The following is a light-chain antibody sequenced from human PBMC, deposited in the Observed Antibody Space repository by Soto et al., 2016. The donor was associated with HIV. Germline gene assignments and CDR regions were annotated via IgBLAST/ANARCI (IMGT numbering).Light chain of an antibody. J-gene: IGLJ2*01. CDR3: SSRXSSSNHVI. Sequence: SSELTQDPTVSVALGQTVRITCQGDSLRNFYASWYQQKAGQAPVLVIYGKNDRPSGIPDRVSGSSSGNTASLTVTGAQAEDEADYYCSSRXSSSNHVIFGGGTKLIVL. CDR2: GKN. V-gene: IGLV3-19*01. CDR1: SLRNFY.